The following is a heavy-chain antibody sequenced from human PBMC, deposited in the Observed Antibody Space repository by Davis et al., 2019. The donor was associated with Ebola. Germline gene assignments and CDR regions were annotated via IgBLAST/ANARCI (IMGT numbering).Heavy chain of an antibody. J-gene: IGHJ4*02. D-gene: IGHD6-13*01. CDR1: GFTFSSYW. Sequence: GESLKISCAASGFTFSSYWMHWVRQAPGKGLVWASRINSDGSSTSYADSVKGRFTISRDNAKNTLYLQMNSLRAEDTAVYYCARTSSSWYHFDYWGQGTLVTVSS. CDR2: INSDGSST. V-gene: IGHV3-74*01. CDR3: ARTSSSWYHFDY.